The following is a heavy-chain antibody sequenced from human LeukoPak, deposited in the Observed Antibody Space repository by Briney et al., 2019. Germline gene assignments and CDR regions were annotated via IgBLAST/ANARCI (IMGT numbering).Heavy chain of an antibody. CDR1: GFTFSSYA. CDR2: ISYHGSDK. V-gene: IGHV3-30-3*01. CDR3: AREGLGGKSYYYGMDV. D-gene: IGHD2-15*01. Sequence: GSLRLSCAASGFTFSSYAIHWLRQAPGKGLEWLAVISYHGSDKYYADSVKGRFTISRDNSKNTLYLQMNSLRAEDTAVYYCAREGLGGKSYYYGMDVWGQGTTVTVSS. J-gene: IGHJ6*02.